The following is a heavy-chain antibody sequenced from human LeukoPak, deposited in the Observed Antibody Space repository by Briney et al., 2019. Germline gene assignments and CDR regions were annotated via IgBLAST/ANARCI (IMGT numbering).Heavy chain of an antibody. CDR2: IYYSGST. V-gene: IGHV4-34*01. CDR1: GGSFSGYY. Sequence: PSETLSLTCAVYGGSFSGYYWSWIRQPPGKGLEWIGSIYYSGSTYYNPSLKSRVTISVDTSKNQFSLKLSSVTAADTAVYYCARAGGYFDYWGQGTLVTVSS. D-gene: IGHD3-10*01. CDR3: ARAGGYFDY. J-gene: IGHJ4*02.